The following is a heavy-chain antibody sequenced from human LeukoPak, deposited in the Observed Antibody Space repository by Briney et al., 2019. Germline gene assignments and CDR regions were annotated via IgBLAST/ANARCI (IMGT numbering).Heavy chain of an antibody. V-gene: IGHV1-46*01. Sequence: ASVKVSCKASGYTFTSYYMHWVRQAPGQGLEWMGIINPSGGSTSYAQKFQGRVTMTRDMSTSTVYMELSSLRSEDTAVYYCARDHVAYCGGDCYSFYWGQGTLVTVSS. CDR3: ARDHVAYCGGDCYSFY. CDR2: INPSGGST. D-gene: IGHD2-21*02. CDR1: GYTFTSYY. J-gene: IGHJ4*02.